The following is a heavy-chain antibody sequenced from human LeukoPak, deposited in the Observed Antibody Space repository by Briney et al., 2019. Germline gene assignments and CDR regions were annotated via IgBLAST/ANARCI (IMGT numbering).Heavy chain of an antibody. V-gene: IGHV4-34*01. CDR3: ARGAYDYVWGSYRFYFDY. CDR2: INHSGST. Sequence: SETLSLSCAVYGGSFSGYYWSWIRQPPGKGLEWIGEINHSGSTNYNPSLKSRVTISVDTSKNQFSLKLSSVTAADTAVYYCARGAYDYVWGSYRFYFDYWGQGTLVTVSS. J-gene: IGHJ4*02. CDR1: GGSFSGYY. D-gene: IGHD3-16*02.